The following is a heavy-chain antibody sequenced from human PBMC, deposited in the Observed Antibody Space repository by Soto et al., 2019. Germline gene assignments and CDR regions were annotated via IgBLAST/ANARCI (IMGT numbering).Heavy chain of an antibody. D-gene: IGHD3-10*01. V-gene: IGHV3-48*03. CDR2: IDGSGTTK. CDR3: ARGFGRFNY. J-gene: IGHJ4*02. Sequence: EVQLLESGGGLVQPGGSLRLSCGVSGFTFNDFEMNWVRQAPGKGLEWLAYIDGSGTTKKYADSVRGRFTISRDNPNNPLFLQMSSLSAADTAIYSCARGFGRFNYWGQGTLVSVSS. CDR1: GFTFNDFE.